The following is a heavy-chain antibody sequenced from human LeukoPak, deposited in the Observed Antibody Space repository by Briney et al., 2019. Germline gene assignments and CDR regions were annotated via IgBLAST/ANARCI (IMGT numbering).Heavy chain of an antibody. CDR3: ARDPYSGSYGDSYYYYMDV. J-gene: IGHJ6*03. CDR2: ITTSSTYT. V-gene: IGHV3-21*01. Sequence: GGSLRLSCAASGFSFSSYNMNWVRQAPGKVVEWVSSITTSSTYTFYADSVKGRFTISRDNAKNSLYLQMNSLRVEDTAVYYCARDPYSGSYGDSYYYYMDVWGKGTTVTISS. CDR1: GFSFSSYN. D-gene: IGHD1-26*01.